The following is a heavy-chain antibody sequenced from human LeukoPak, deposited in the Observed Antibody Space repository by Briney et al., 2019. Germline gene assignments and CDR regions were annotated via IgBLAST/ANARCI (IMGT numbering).Heavy chain of an antibody. J-gene: IGHJ3*02. CDR1: GFTFSDYY. V-gene: IGHV3-11*01. CDR2: ISSSGSTI. Sequence: GGSLRLSCAASGFTFSDYYMSWIRQAPGKGLEWVSYISSSGSTIYYADSVKGRFTISRDNAKNSLYLQTNSLRAEDTAVYYCARAVWFGEYDAFDIWGQGTMVTVSS. CDR3: ARAVWFGEYDAFDI. D-gene: IGHD3-10*01.